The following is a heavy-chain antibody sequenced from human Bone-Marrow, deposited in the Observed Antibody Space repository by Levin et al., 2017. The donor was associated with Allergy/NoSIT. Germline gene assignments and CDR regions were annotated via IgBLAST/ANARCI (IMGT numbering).Heavy chain of an antibody. CDR3: ATYGDYRSYAFDI. V-gene: IGHV4-30-4*01. J-gene: IGHJ3*02. CDR2: IYYSGTT. D-gene: IGHD4-17*01. CDR1: GGSISSGDSY. Sequence: ASETLSLTCTVSGGSISSGDSYWTWIRQPPGKGLEWIGYIYYSGTTYYNPSLKSRVTISVDTSKNQFSLKLSSVTAADTAVYYCATYGDYRSYAFDIWGQGTMVTVSS.